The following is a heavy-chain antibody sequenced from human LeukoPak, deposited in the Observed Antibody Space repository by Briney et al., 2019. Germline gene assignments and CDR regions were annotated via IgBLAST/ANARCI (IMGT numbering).Heavy chain of an antibody. CDR3: AREDPYGDSPSGAFDI. Sequence: SQTLSLTCAIYGDSVSSNRAAWNWIRQSPSRGLEWLGRTYYRSKWYNDYALSVKGRITITPDTSKNQFSLKLSSVTAADTAVYYCAREDPYGDSPSGAFDIWGQGTMVTVSS. V-gene: IGHV6-1*01. J-gene: IGHJ3*02. D-gene: IGHD4-17*01. CDR2: TYYRSKWYN. CDR1: GDSVSSNRAA.